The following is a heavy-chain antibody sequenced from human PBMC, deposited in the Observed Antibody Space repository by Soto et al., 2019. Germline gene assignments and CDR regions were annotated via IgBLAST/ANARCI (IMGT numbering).Heavy chain of an antibody. Sequence: LALTCTVSGGSISSYYWSWIRQPPGKGLEWIGYIYYSGSPNYNPSLKSRVTISVDTSKSQFSLQLSSVTAADTAVYYCAREGRRGMDVWVQGTTVTVSS. CDR2: IYYSGSP. J-gene: IGHJ6*02. V-gene: IGHV4-59*01. CDR1: GGSISSYY. CDR3: AREGRRGMDV.